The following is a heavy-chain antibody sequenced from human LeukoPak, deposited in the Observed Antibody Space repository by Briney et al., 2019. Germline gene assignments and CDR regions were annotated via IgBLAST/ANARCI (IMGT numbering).Heavy chain of an antibody. V-gene: IGHV1-3*01. CDR2: FNAGNGNT. Sequence: ASVKLSCKASGYTFTSYAMHWGRQAPGQRLEWMGGFNAGNGNTKYSQKFQVRVTITRDTSASTAYMELSSLRSEDTAVYYCARDVTIVRGVRVLLMDIWGQGTMVTVSS. J-gene: IGHJ3*02. D-gene: IGHD3-10*01. CDR1: GYTFTSYA. CDR3: ARDVTIVRGVRVLLMDI.